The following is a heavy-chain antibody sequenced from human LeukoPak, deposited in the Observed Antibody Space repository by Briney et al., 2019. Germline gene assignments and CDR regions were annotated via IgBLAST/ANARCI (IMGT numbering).Heavy chain of an antibody. CDR3: ARAHIAAAGTEAFDI. Sequence: SETLSLTCTVSGGSISSYYWSWIRQPPGKGLERIGYIYYSGSTNYNPSLKSRVTISVDTSKNQFSLKLSSVTAADTAVYYCARAHIAAAGTEAFDIWGQGTMVTVSS. CDR2: IYYSGST. CDR1: GGSISSYY. D-gene: IGHD6-13*01. J-gene: IGHJ3*02. V-gene: IGHV4-59*01.